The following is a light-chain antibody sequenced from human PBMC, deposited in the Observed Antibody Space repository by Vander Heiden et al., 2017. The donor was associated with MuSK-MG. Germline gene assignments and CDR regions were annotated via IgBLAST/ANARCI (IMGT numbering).Light chain of an antibody. J-gene: IGKJ1*01. CDR3: QQDYDTLPA. CDR1: QSILYSPNNKNY. Sequence: DIVMTQSPDSLAVSLGERATINCKSSQSILYSPNNKNYLAWYQQKPGQPPKLVIYWASTRESGVPVRFSGRGSGTDFTLTISSLQAEDVAVYYCQQDYDTLPAFGQGTKVEIK. V-gene: IGKV4-1*01. CDR2: WAS.